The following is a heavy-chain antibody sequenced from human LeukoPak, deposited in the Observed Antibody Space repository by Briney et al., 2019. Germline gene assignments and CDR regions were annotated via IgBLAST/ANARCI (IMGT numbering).Heavy chain of an antibody. J-gene: IGHJ6*03. CDR3: ARRVPAAGINYYYYMDV. CDR2: IYYSGST. Sequence: SETLSLTCTVSGGSISSYYWSWIRQPPGKGLEWIGYIYYSGSTNYNPSLKSRVTISVDTSKNQFSLKLSSVTAADTAVYYCARRVPAAGINYYYYMDVWGKGTTVTVSS. D-gene: IGHD2-2*01. V-gene: IGHV4-59*08. CDR1: GGSISSYY.